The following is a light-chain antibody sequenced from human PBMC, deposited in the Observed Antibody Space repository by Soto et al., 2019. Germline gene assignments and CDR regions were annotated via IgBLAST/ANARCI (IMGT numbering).Light chain of an antibody. Sequence: DIQMTQSPSTLPPSVGDRVTITCRASQSISNWLAWYQKKPGTAXKVLIYHASNLQSGVPSRFRGSGSGKEFTLTISSRQPDDFATYYCQQYNSYSFGQVTKV. CDR2: HAS. CDR1: QSISNW. V-gene: IGKV1-5*01. CDR3: QQYNSYS. J-gene: IGKJ1*01.